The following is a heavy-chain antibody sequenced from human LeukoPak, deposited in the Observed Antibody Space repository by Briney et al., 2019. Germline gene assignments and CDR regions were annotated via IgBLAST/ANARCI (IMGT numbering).Heavy chain of an antibody. Sequence: SETLSLTCIVSGGSISSSSYYWGWIRQPPGKGLEWIGNIYYSGSSYYNPSLKSRVTISVDTSKNQFSLKLSSVTAADTAVYYCARAGCSGGSCYESRGAFDIWGQGTMVTVSS. J-gene: IGHJ3*02. CDR1: GGSISSSSYY. CDR2: IYYSGSS. V-gene: IGHV4-39*07. D-gene: IGHD2-15*01. CDR3: ARAGCSGGSCYESRGAFDI.